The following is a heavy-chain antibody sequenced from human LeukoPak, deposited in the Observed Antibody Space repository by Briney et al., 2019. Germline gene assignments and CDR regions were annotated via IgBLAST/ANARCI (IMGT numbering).Heavy chain of an antibody. CDR1: GGSFSGYY. Sequence: SETLSLTCTVYGGSFSGYYWSWIRQPPGKGLEWIGYIYYSGSTNYNPSLKSRVTISVDTSKNQFSLKLSSVTAADTAVYYCARETYYYDSSGYPTSDAFDIWGQGTMVTVSS. D-gene: IGHD3-22*01. J-gene: IGHJ3*02. V-gene: IGHV4-59*01. CDR3: ARETYYYDSSGYPTSDAFDI. CDR2: IYYSGST.